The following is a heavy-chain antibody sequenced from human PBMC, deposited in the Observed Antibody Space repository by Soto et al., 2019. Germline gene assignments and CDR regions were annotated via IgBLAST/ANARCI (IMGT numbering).Heavy chain of an antibody. CDR1: GFTFSSYS. V-gene: IGHV3-21*01. CDR3: ARDGYSSGWYYYDAFDI. Sequence: EVQLVESGGGLVKPGGSLRLSCAASGFTFSSYSMNWVRQAPGKGLEWVSSISSSSSYIYYADSVKGRFTISRDNAKNSLYLQMNSLSAEDTAVYYCARDGYSSGWYYYDAFDIWGQGTMVTVSS. J-gene: IGHJ3*02. CDR2: ISSSSSYI. D-gene: IGHD6-19*01.